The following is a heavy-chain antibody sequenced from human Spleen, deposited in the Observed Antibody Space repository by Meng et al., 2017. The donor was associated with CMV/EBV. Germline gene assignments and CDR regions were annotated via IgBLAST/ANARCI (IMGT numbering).Heavy chain of an antibody. D-gene: IGHD3-10*01. J-gene: IGHJ5*02. CDR1: GGSISSGEYY. V-gene: IGHV4-30-4*08. CDR2: IYYSGST. Sequence: QLQSQDPGPGLLKPSQPLSLTCTVSGGSISSGEYYWSWIRQPPGKGLEWIGYIYYSGSTYYNPSLKSRVTISVDTSKNQFSLKLSSVTAADTAVYYCARVSDWFDPWGQGTLVTVSS. CDR3: ARVSDWFDP.